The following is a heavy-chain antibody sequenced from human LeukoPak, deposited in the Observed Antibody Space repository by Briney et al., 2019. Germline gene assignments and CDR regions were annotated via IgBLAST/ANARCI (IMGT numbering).Heavy chain of an antibody. CDR1: GGSISSSSYY. V-gene: IGHV4-39*01. J-gene: IGHJ3*02. CDR2: IYYSGST. D-gene: IGHD1-26*01. Sequence: SETLSLTCTVSGGSISSSSYYWGWIRQPPGKGLEWIGSIYYSGSTYYNPSLKSRVTISVDTSKNQYTLKLSSVTAADTAVYYCARSRWELLAFDIWGQGTMVTVSS. CDR3: ARSRWELLAFDI.